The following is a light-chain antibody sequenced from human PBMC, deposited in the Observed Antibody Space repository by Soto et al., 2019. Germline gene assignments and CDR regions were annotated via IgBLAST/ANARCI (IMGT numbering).Light chain of an antibody. CDR3: QQYGSSPWT. V-gene: IGKV3-20*01. CDR2: GAS. J-gene: IGKJ1*01. CDR1: QSVSSSY. Sequence: EIVLTQSPGTLSLSPGERATLSCRARQSVSSSYLAWYQQKPGQAPRLLIYGASSRATGIPDRFSGSGSGTDFTLTISRLEAEDFAVYYCQQYGSSPWTFGQGTKVEIK.